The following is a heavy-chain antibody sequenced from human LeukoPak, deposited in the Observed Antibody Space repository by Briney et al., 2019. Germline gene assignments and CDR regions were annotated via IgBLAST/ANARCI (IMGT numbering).Heavy chain of an antibody. D-gene: IGHD2-21*02. V-gene: IGHV3-21*01. CDR3: ARACGGDCYLGDY. CDR2: ISSSSSYI. Sequence: GGSLRLSCAASGFTFSTYSMNWVRQAPGKGLEWVSSISSSSSYIYYADSVKSRFTISRDNAKNSLYLQMNSLRAEDTAVYYCARACGGDCYLGDYWGQGTLVTVSS. CDR1: GFTFSTYS. J-gene: IGHJ4*02.